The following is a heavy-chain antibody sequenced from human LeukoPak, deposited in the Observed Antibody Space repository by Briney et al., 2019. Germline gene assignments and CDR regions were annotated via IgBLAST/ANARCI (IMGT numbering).Heavy chain of an antibody. CDR3: ARDLDAAVAGFDY. V-gene: IGHV3-21*01. CDR2: ISSSSSYI. CDR1: GFTFSSYS. J-gene: IGHJ4*02. Sequence: PGGSLRLSCAASGFTFSSYSMNWVRQAPGEGLEWVSSISSSSSYIYYADSVKGRFTISRDNAKNSLYLQMNSLRAEDTAVYYCARDLDAAVAGFDYWGQGTLVTVSS. D-gene: IGHD6-19*01.